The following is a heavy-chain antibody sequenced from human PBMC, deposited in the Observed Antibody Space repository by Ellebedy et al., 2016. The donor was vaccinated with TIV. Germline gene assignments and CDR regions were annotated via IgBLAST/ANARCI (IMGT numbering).Heavy chain of an antibody. CDR3: ARSLIAAPLSAFDI. Sequence: SGPTLVXPTQTLTLTCTFSGFSLSTSGMCVSWIRQPPGKALEWLALIDWDDDKYYSTSLKTRLTISKDTSKNQVVLTMTNMDPVDTATYYCARSLIAAPLSAFDIWGQGTMVTVSS. CDR1: GFSLSTSGMC. D-gene: IGHD6-13*01. CDR2: IDWDDDK. V-gene: IGHV2-70*01. J-gene: IGHJ3*02.